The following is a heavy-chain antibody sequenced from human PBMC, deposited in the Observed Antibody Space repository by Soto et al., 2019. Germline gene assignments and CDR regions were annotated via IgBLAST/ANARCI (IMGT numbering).Heavy chain of an antibody. CDR3: ARTLLALLMVYATDGCFDP. CDR2: IIPIFGTA. CDR1: GGTFSSYA. D-gene: IGHD2-8*01. Sequence: GASVKVSCKASGGTFSSYAISWVRQAPGQGLEWMGGIIPIFGTANYAQKFQGRVTITADESTSTAYMELSSLRSEDTAVYYCARTLLALLMVYATDGCFDPWGKGTLVTVSS. J-gene: IGHJ5*02. V-gene: IGHV1-69*13.